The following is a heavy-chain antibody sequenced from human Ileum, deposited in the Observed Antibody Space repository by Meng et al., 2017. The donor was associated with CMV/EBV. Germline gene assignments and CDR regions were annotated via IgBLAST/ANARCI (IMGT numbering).Heavy chain of an antibody. CDR3: ARDYSHQVVASTHDAFDL. J-gene: IGHJ3*01. CDR2: TSLSSSYI. CDR1: GFSFTAYN. Sequence: GESLKISCAASGFSFTAYNMNWVRQAPGKGLEWVASTSLSSSYIYYADAVRGRFTISRDNAKNSLYLQMNSLRAEDTAVYYCARDYSHQVVASTHDAFDLWGQGTMVTVSS. D-gene: IGHD2/OR15-2a*01. V-gene: IGHV3-21*01.